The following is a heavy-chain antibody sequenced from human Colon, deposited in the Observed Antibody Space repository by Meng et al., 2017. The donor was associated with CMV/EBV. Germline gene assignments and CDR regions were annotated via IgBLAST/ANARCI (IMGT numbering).Heavy chain of an antibody. J-gene: IGHJ6*02. D-gene: IGHD6-13*01. Sequence: SLKISCAASGFTFDDYAMHWVRQAPGKGLEWVSGTSWNSGRIGYADSVKGRFTISRDHAKNSLYLQMNSLRAEDTALYYCAKAPGYSSSPGYYYGMDVWRQGTTVTVSS. CDR1: GFTFDDYA. CDR2: TSWNSGRI. CDR3: AKAPGYSSSPGYYYGMDV. V-gene: IGHV3-9*01.